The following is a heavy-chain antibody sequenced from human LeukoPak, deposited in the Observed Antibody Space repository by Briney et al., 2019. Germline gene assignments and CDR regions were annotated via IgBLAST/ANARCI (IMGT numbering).Heavy chain of an antibody. CDR3: AKERTQTTSFDY. V-gene: IGHV3-23*01. CDR1: GFTFSSYS. Sequence: PGGSLRLSCAASGFTFSSYSMNWVRQAPGKGLEWVSTISGSGGSTYYADSVKGRFTISRDNSKNTLYLQMNRLRAEDTAVYYCAKERTQTTSFDYWGQGTLVTVSS. CDR2: ISGSGGST. J-gene: IGHJ4*02. D-gene: IGHD2/OR15-2a*01.